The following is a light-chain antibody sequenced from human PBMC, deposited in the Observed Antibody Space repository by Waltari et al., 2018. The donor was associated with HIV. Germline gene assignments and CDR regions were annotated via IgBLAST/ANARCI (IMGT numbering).Light chain of an antibody. CDR3: QQFENLPFT. V-gene: IGKV1-33*01. J-gene: IGKJ3*01. CDR1: QDITTS. Sequence: IQMTQSPSALSASVGSRVTITCQASQDITTSLNWYQQKPGKTPKLLIHDASNLETGFPSRFTGSGSGTEFTFTISSLQPEDIATYYCQQFENLPFTFGPGTKVDLK. CDR2: DAS.